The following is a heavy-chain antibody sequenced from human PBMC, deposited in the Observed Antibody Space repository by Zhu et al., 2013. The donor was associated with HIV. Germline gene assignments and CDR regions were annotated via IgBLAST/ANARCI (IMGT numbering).Heavy chain of an antibody. Sequence: QVQLVQSGAEVKKPGASVKVSCKASGYTFTSYYMHWVRQAPGQGLEWMGIINPSGGSTSYAQKFQGRVTMTRDTSTSTVYMELSSLRSEDTAVYYCARVSYLYGDYPVLGTFDIWGQGTMVTVSS. CDR3: ARVSYLYGDYPVLGTFDI. V-gene: IGHV1-46*01. CDR2: INPSGGST. J-gene: IGHJ3*02. CDR1: GYTFTSYY. D-gene: IGHD4-17*01.